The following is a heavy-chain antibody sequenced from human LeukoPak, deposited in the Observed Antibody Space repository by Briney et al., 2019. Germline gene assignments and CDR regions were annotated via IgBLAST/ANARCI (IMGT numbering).Heavy chain of an antibody. Sequence: ASVKVSCKASGYTFTGYYMHWVRQAPGQGPEWMGRINPNSGGTNYAQKFQGRVTMTRDTSISTAYMELSRLRSDDTAVYYCARVRTPNARNCSSTSCYRGNWFDPWGQGTLVTVSS. D-gene: IGHD2-2*02. CDR3: ARVRTPNARNCSSTSCYRGNWFDP. J-gene: IGHJ5*02. V-gene: IGHV1-2*06. CDR2: INPNSGGT. CDR1: GYTFTGYY.